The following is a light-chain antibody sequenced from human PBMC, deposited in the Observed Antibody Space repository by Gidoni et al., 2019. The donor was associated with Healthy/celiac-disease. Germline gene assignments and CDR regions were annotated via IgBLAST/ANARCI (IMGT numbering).Light chain of an antibody. CDR1: QSVSSY. CDR3: QQRSNWPPT. J-gene: IGKJ4*01. CDR2: DAS. V-gene: IGKV3-11*01. Sequence: ELVLTQSLATLSLSPGERATLSCRASQSVSSYLAWYQQKPGQAPMLLIYDASNSASGIPARFSGSASGTVFTLTISSLEPEDFAVYYCQQRSNWPPTFGGGTKVEIK.